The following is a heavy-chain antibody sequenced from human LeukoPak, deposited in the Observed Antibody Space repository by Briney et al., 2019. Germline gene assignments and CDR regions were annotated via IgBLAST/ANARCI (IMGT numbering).Heavy chain of an antibody. D-gene: IGHD3-9*01. Sequence: PSETLSLTCTVSGGSISSSSYYWGWIRQPPGKGLEWIGEINHSGSTNYNPSLKSRVTISVDTSKNQFSLKLSSVTAADTAVYYCARERGVRYFHRGGEDYWGQGTLVTVSS. CDR3: ARERGVRYFHRGGEDY. CDR1: GGSISSSSYY. J-gene: IGHJ4*02. CDR2: INHSGST. V-gene: IGHV4-39*07.